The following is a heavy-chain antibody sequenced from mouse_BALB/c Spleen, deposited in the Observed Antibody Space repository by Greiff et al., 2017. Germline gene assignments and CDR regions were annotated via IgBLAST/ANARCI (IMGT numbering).Heavy chain of an antibody. CDR2: INPSTGYT. CDR3: ARGYGGYAMDY. J-gene: IGHJ4*01. V-gene: IGHV1-7*01. Sequence: VQLQQSGAELAKPGASVKMSCKASGYTFTSYWMHWVKQRPGQGLEWIGYINPSTGYTEYNQKFKDKATLTADKSSSTAYMQLSSLTSEDSAVYYCARGYGGYAMDYWGQGTSVTVSS. CDR1: GYTFTSYW. D-gene: IGHD2-2*01.